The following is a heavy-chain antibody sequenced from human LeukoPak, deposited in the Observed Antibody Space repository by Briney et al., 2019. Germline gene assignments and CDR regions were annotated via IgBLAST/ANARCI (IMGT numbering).Heavy chain of an antibody. CDR3: ARGYYDSSGYPSAEYFQH. J-gene: IGHJ1*01. Sequence: PSETLSLTRTVSGGSISSYYWSWIRQPAGKGLEWIGRIYTSGSTNYNPSLKSRVTMSVDTSKNQFSLKLSSATAADTAVYYCARGYYDSSGYPSAEYFQHWGQGTLVTVSS. D-gene: IGHD3-22*01. CDR1: GGSISSYY. CDR2: IYTSGST. V-gene: IGHV4-4*07.